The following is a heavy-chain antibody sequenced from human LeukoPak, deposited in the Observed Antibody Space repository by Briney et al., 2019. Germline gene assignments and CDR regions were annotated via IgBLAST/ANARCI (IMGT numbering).Heavy chain of an antibody. CDR2: IYYSGST. CDR3: ARVLGGGYSPYFDY. J-gene: IGHJ4*02. CDR1: GGSISSYY. V-gene: IGHV4-59*01. D-gene: IGHD1-26*01. Sequence: SETLSLTCTVSGGSISSYYWSWIQQPPGKGLEWIGYIYYSGSTNYNPSLKSRVTISVDTSKNQFSLKLSSVTAADTAVYYCARVLGGGYSPYFDYWGQGTLVTVSS.